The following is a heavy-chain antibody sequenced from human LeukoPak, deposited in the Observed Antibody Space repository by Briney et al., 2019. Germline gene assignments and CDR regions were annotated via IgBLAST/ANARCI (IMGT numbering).Heavy chain of an antibody. J-gene: IGHJ4*02. V-gene: IGHV4-59*01. D-gene: IGHD3-22*01. CDR3: ARNSKWLSPDY. CDR2: IYYSGST. Sequence: PSETLSLTCTVSGGSISSYYWSWIRQPPGKGLEWIGYIYYSGSTNYNPSLKSRVTMSVDTSKNQFSLKLSSVTAADTAVYYCARNSKWLSPDYWGQGTLVTVSS. CDR1: GGSISSYY.